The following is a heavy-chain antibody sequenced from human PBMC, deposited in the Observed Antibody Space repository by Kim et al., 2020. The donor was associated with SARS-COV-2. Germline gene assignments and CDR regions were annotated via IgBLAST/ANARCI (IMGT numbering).Heavy chain of an antibody. V-gene: IGHV4-34*01. CDR2: IDRGGGT. CDR3: ARIRTYYTGGSCFPSNFGH. D-gene: IGHD2-15*01. CDR1: GGSLSGYY. J-gene: IGHJ4*02. Sequence: SETLSLTCAVYGGSLSGYYGSWIRQSPGKGLEWIGQIDRGGGTNYNPSLKSRVTISIDMSKSQFSLKLSSVTDADTAIYYCARIRTYYTGGSCFPSNFGHWGQGTLVTLSA.